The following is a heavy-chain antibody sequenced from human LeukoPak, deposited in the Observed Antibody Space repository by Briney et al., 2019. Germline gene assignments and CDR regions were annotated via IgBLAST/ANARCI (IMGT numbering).Heavy chain of an antibody. V-gene: IGHV3-23*01. CDR1: GFTFSTCA. CDR2: ISGSGGST. D-gene: IGHD6-13*01. Sequence: GGSLRLSCAASGFTFSTCAMGWVRQAPGKGLGWVSAISGSGGSTFYADSVKGRLTISRDNSKNTLYLQMNSLRVEDTAVYYCAKDRLSAAGNSDYFDCWGQGTLVTVSS. J-gene: IGHJ4*02. CDR3: AKDRLSAAGNSDYFDC.